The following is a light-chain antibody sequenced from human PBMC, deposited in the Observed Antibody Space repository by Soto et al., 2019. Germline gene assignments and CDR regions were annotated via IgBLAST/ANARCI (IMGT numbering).Light chain of an antibody. CDR2: AAS. CDR3: QQRNTYQLT. J-gene: IGKJ4*01. V-gene: IGKV1-9*01. Sequence: IQFNHSPSSRSASERDRVTITCRASQDISNYLAWFQQKPGKAPRLLIYAASTFQTGAPSRFSARGSGTDFTLTISSLQPEDFATYYSQQRNTYQLTFGRGTKV. CDR1: QDISNY.